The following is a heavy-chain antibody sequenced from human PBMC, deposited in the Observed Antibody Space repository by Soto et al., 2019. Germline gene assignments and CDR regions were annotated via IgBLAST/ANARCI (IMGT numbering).Heavy chain of an antibody. J-gene: IGHJ4*02. CDR2: ISYSGST. V-gene: IGHV4-59*01. Sequence: SQPLSLTGSGSGCTLSIYYWTCLRQSPGRGLEWIGYISYSGSTYYNPSLKSRVTISADTSKNQFSLRMNSMIAADTAVYYCARADPDASVGYWGQGNLVTVSS. D-gene: IGHD2-15*01. CDR3: ARADPDASVGY. CDR1: GCTLSIYY.